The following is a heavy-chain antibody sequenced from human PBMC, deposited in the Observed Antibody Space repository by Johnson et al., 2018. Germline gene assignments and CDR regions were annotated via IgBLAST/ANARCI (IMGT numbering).Heavy chain of an antibody. CDR2: ISSSSSYI. J-gene: IGHJ6*02. D-gene: IGHD6-6*01. Sequence: VQLVQSGGGLVKPGGSLRLSCAASGFTFSSYSMNWVRQAPGKGLEWVSSISSSSSYIYYADSVKGRFTISRANAKNSLYLQMNSLRAEDTAVYYCAQESGSSSSLGGMDVWGQGTTVTVSS. V-gene: IGHV3-21*01. CDR1: GFTFSSYS. CDR3: AQESGSSSSLGGMDV.